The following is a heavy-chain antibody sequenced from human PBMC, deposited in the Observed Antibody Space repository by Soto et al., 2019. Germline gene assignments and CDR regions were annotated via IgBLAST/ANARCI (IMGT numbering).Heavy chain of an antibody. Sequence: SETLSLTCAVSGYSMTSGYYWGWIRQPPGEGLEWIGNVYHSGKTYYNPSLKSRVSVSLDTSKNQFSLNLTSVTAADTAMYYCARAADTHFDNWGQGLPVTVCS. V-gene: IGHV4-38-2*01. CDR2: VYHSGKT. J-gene: IGHJ4*02. CDR1: GYSMTSGYY. CDR3: ARAADTHFDN.